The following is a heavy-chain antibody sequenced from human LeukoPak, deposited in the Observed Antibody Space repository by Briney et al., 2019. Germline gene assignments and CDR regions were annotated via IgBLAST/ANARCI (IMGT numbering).Heavy chain of an antibody. CDR3: ATHYSLRGSSWFDP. D-gene: IGHD4-11*01. J-gene: IGHJ5*02. CDR1: GYTFTGYY. Sequence: GASVKVSCKASGYTFTGYYMHWVQQAPGQGLEWMGWINPNSGGTNYAQKFQGRVTMTRDTSISTAYMELSRLRSDDTAVYYCATHYSLRGSSWFDPWGQGTLVTVSS. V-gene: IGHV1-2*02. CDR2: INPNSGGT.